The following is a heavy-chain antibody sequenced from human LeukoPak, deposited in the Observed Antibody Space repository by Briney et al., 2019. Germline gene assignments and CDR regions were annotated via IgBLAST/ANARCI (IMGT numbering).Heavy chain of an antibody. CDR3: VHRQMGSSWYSFDY. Sequence: TLSLTCTVSGGSVSSYSWSWIRQPPGKALEWLALIYWMDEKRYSPSLKSRLTITKDTPKNQVVLTMTNMDPVDTATYYCVHRQMGSSWYSFDYWGQGILVTVSS. D-gene: IGHD6-13*01. J-gene: IGHJ4*02. CDR2: IYWMDEK. V-gene: IGHV2-5*08. CDR1: GGSVSSYSW.